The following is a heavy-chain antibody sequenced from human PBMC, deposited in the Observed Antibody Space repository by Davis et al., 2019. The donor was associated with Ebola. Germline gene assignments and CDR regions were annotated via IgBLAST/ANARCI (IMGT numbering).Heavy chain of an antibody. D-gene: IGHD2-21*02. CDR3: ARAEYCGGDCYPFDY. Sequence: GESLKISCAASGFTFETFAIHWVRQAPGKGLEWVSGITSGGRTNYADSVKGRFTISRDNAKNSLYLQMNSLRDEDTAVYYCARAEYCGGDCYPFDYWGQGTLVTVSS. CDR2: ITSGGRT. J-gene: IGHJ4*02. CDR1: GFTFETFA. V-gene: IGHV3-23*01.